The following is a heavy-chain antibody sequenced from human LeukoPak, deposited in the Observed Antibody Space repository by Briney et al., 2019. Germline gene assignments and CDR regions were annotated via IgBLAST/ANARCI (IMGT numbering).Heavy chain of an antibody. CDR2: IYYSGST. D-gene: IGHD4-11*01. V-gene: IGHV4-31*03. Sequence: SETLSLTCTVSGGSISSGGYYWSWIRQHPGKGLEWIGYIYYSGSTYYNPSLKSRVTISVDTSKDQFSLKLSSVTAADTAVYYCARHSTVTTTSQLPYYYYGMDVWGQGTTVTVSS. J-gene: IGHJ6*02. CDR3: ARHSTVTTTSQLPYYYYGMDV. CDR1: GGSISSGGYY.